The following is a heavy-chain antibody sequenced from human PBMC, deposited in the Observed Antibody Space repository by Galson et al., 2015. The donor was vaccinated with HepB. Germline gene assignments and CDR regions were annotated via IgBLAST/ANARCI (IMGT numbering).Heavy chain of an antibody. D-gene: IGHD4-11*01. V-gene: IGHV4-39*07. J-gene: IGHJ6*03. CDR2: IYYSGST. Sequence: TLSLTCTVSGGSISSSSYYWGWIRQPPGKGLEWIGSIYYSGSTYYNPSLKSRVTISVDTSKNQFSLKLSSVTAADTAVYYCATLPTTVNPWVGYYYYYIDVWGKGTTATVSS. CDR3: ATLPTTVNPWVGYYYYYIDV. CDR1: GGSISSSSYY.